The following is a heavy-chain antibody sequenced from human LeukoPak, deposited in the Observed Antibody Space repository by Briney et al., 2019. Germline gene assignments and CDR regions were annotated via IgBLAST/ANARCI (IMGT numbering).Heavy chain of an antibody. CDR3: ARGPTYYYDSSGYGLDY. V-gene: IGHV7-4-1*02. CDR2: INTNTGNP. J-gene: IGHJ4*02. Sequence: ASVKVSCKASGYTFTSYAMNWVRQAPGQGLEWMGWINTNTGNPTYAQGFTGRFVFSLDTSVSTAYLQISSLKAEDTAVYYCARGPTYYYDSSGYGLDYWGQGTLVTVSS. D-gene: IGHD3-22*01. CDR1: GYTFTSYA.